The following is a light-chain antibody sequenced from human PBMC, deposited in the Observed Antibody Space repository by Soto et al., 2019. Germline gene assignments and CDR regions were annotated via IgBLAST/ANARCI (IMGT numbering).Light chain of an antibody. V-gene: IGKV1-5*01. CDR2: DAS. Sequence: DHHVTQSPSTLSAYVRNRVTVTCQASQDISNYLNWYQQKPGKAPKLLIYDASALTRGVPSRFSGSGSGTKFTLTIASVQPDDFASYYSQQYEACSETFGPGTKVDIK. J-gene: IGKJ1*01. CDR1: QDISNY. CDR3: QQYEACSET.